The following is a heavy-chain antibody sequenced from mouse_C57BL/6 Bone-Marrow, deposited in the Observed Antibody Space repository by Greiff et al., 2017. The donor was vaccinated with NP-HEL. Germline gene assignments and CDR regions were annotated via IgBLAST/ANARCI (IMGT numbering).Heavy chain of an antibody. Sequence: QVQLKQSGAELARPGASVKLSCKASGYTFTSYGISWVKQRTGQGLEWIGEIYPRSGNTYYNEKFKGKATLTADKSSSTAYMELRSLTSEDSAVYFCARHYYGSSFYYAMDYWGQGTSVTVSS. D-gene: IGHD1-1*01. J-gene: IGHJ4*01. CDR3: ARHYYGSSFYYAMDY. V-gene: IGHV1-81*01. CDR2: IYPRSGNT. CDR1: GYTFTSYG.